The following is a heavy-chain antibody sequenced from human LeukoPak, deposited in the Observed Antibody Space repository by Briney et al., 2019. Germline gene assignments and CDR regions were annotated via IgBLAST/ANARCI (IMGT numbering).Heavy chain of an antibody. CDR1: GDSISSGSYY. Sequence: PSQTLSLTCTVSGDSISSGSYYWTWIRQPAGEGLEWIGHIYTSGTTKYNPSLQSRVTISLDTSKNQFSLDLNSTTAADTAVDYCARDGYINDAFDIWGQGTMVIVSS. CDR3: ARDGYINDAFDI. CDR2: IYTSGTT. J-gene: IGHJ3*02. D-gene: IGHD5-24*01. V-gene: IGHV4-61*09.